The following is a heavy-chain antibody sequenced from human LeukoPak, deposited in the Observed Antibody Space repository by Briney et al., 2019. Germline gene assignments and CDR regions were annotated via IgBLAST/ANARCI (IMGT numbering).Heavy chain of an antibody. J-gene: IGHJ6*02. D-gene: IGHD2-2*01. Sequence: GASVKVSCKAFGYTFTSYGISWVRQAPGQGLEWMGWISAYNGNTNYAQKLQGRVTMTTDTSTSTAYMELWSLRSDDTAVYYCARGGCSSTSCYLAYGMDVWGQGTTVTVSS. CDR1: GYTFTSYG. V-gene: IGHV1-18*01. CDR2: ISAYNGNT. CDR3: ARGGCSSTSCYLAYGMDV.